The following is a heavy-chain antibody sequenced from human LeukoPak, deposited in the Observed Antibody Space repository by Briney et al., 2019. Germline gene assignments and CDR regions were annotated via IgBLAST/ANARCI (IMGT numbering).Heavy chain of an antibody. CDR2: IYHSGST. V-gene: IGHV4-38-2*02. CDR3: ARDRGDVVVEAADY. J-gene: IGHJ4*02. CDR1: GYSISSGYY. Sequence: SETLSLTCTVSGYSISSGYYWGWIRQPPGKGLEWIGSIYHSGSTYYNPSLKSRVTISVDTSKNQFSLKLSSVTAADTAVYYCARDRGDVVVEAADYWGQGTLVTVSS. D-gene: IGHD2-15*01.